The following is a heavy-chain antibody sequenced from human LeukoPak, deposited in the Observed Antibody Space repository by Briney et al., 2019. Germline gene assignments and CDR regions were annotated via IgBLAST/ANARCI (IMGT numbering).Heavy chain of an antibody. V-gene: IGHV3-23*01. Sequence: PGGSLRLSCAASGFTFSSYSMNWVRQAPGKGLEWVSHITASGTAMFYADSVKGRFTISRDNSKNTLYLQMISLRVEDTAIYYCAKDRIVMSGFFDYWGQGTLVTVSS. D-gene: IGHD6-19*01. J-gene: IGHJ4*02. CDR2: ITASGTAM. CDR3: AKDRIVMSGFFDY. CDR1: GFTFSSYS.